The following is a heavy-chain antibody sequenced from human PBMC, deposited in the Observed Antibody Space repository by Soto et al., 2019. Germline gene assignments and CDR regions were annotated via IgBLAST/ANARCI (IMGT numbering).Heavy chain of an antibody. Sequence: HPGGSLRLSCAASGFTFTNYGMHWVRQAPGKGLEWVTFISYAGSDKYYGDSVKGRFTISRDHSKNMLFLQMNSLREEDTAVYYCARGAADGDYSLDYWGRGTLVTVSS. CDR3: ARGAADGDYSLDY. J-gene: IGHJ4*02. CDR1: GFTFTNYG. CDR2: ISYAGSDK. D-gene: IGHD4-17*01. V-gene: IGHV3-33*05.